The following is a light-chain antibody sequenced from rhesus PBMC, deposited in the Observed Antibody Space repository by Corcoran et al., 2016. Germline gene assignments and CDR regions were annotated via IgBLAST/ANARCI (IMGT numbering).Light chain of an antibody. CDR3: QQGYSIPFT. CDR1: QGISNA. Sequence: DIQMSQSPSSLSASVGDKVTITCRASQGISNALAWYHQKPGKAPKLLINVAATLESGVPSRFRGSRSGTDFTLPNSSLQPEDFATYYCQQGYSIPFTFGPGTKLDIK. V-gene: IGKV1-33*02. J-gene: IGKJ3*01. CDR2: VAA.